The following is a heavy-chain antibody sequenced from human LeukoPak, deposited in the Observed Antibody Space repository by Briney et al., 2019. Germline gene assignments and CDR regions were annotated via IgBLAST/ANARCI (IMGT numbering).Heavy chain of an antibody. CDR1: GFTFSSYW. V-gene: IGHV3-74*01. D-gene: IGHD3-16*01. Sequence: GGSLRLSCVASGFTFSSYWIHWVRQVPGKGLVWVSRINRDGGSTDYADSVKGRFTISRDNAKNTLYLQMNSLRAEDTAVYYCVRGGVDYWGQGTLVTVSS. CDR2: INRDGGST. J-gene: IGHJ4*02. CDR3: VRGGVDY.